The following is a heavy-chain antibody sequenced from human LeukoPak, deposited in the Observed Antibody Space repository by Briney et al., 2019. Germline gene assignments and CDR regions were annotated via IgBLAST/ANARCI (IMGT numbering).Heavy chain of an antibody. D-gene: IGHD6-13*01. CDR2: ISSSTDTI. CDR1: GFTFISYS. J-gene: IGHJ6*03. V-gene: IGHV3-48*01. Sequence: PGGSLRLSCEASGFTFISYSMNWVRQAPGKGLEWISYISSSTDTIYYADSVRGRFTISRDNGKNSVYLQMSSLRAEDTAVYFCARDYETAAGYFYYMDVWGKGTTVTVSS. CDR3: ARDYETAAGYFYYMDV.